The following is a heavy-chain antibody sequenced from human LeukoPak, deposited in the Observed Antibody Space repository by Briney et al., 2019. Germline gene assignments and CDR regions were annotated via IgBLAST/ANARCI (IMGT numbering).Heavy chain of an antibody. J-gene: IGHJ5*02. CDR1: GGSISSXX. Sequence: AETLSLTCTVPGGSISSXXXSXSXQHPXXXLEWXGYIYYSGSTNYNPSLKSRVNISVDTSKNQFSLKLSSVTAADTAVYYCAGSLGYCSGGSCYSNWFDPWGQGTLATVSS. CDR3: AGSLGYCSGGSCYSNWFDP. CDR2: IYYSGST. V-gene: IGHV4-59*01. D-gene: IGHD2-15*01.